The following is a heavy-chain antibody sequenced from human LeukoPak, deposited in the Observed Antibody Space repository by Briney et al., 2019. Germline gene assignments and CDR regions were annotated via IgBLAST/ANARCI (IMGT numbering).Heavy chain of an antibody. D-gene: IGHD2-21*02. J-gene: IGHJ2*01. V-gene: IGHV4-4*07. CDR3: ARDSTASSPWYFDL. Sequence: PSETLSLTCTVSGGSISSYYWSWIRQPAGKGLEWIGRMYTTGNTNYNPSLKSRVTMSLDTSKSHFSLKLSSVTAADTAVYYCARDSTASSPWYFDLWGRGTLVTVSS. CDR2: MYTTGNT. CDR1: GGSISSYY.